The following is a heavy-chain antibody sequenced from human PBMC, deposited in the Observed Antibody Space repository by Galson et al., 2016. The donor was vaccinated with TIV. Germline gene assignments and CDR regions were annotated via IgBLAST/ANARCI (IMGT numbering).Heavy chain of an antibody. CDR3: GQAGRYFDWLVARFDP. J-gene: IGHJ5*02. CDR1: GFIFSDYA. D-gene: IGHD3-9*01. Sequence: LRLSCAASGFIFSDYAMHWVRRALGKGLEWVAIVSYDGTRQYYADSVKGRFTVSRDNSTNTVSLQMNSLRPEDTAVYYCGQAGRYFDWLVARFDPRGQGTLVTVSS. CDR2: VSYDGTRQ. V-gene: IGHV3-30*01.